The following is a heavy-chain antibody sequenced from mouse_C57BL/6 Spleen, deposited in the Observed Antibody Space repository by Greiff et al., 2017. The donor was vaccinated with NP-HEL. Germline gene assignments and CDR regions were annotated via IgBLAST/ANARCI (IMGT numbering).Heavy chain of an antibody. D-gene: IGHD1-1*02. J-gene: IGHJ3*01. CDR2: IHPNSGST. Sequence: QVQLQQPGAELVKPGASVKLSCKASGYTFTSYWMHWVKQRPGQGLEWIGMIHPNSGSTNYNEKFKSKATLTVDKSSSTAYMQLSSLTSEDSAVYYCAREGGNPAWFAYWGQGTLVTVSA. CDR1: GYTFTSYW. V-gene: IGHV1-64*01. CDR3: AREGGNPAWFAY.